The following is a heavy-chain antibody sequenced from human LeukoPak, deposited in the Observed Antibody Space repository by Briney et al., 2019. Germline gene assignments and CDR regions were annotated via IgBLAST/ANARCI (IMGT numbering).Heavy chain of an antibody. J-gene: IGHJ3*02. CDR1: GYIFSELS. V-gene: IGHV1-24*01. CDR2: FDPEDRET. Sequence: ASVKVSCKVSGYIFSELSMHWVRPAPGKGLKWMGGFDPEDRETVYAQEYQGRVPMTEDTSPDTAYMELSSLTSEDTAVYYCATDSNGSGTYYMDALDIWGQRTMVTVSS. D-gene: IGHD3-10*01. CDR3: ATDSNGSGTYYMDALDI.